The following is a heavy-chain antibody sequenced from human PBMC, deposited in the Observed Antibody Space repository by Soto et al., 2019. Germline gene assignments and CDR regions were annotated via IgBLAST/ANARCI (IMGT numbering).Heavy chain of an antibody. CDR1: GFTFSSNA. J-gene: IGHJ4*02. Sequence: PGGSLRLSCTASGFTFSSNAMTWVRQAPGKGLEWVGRIKSKTDGGTTDYAAPVKGRFTISRDDSKNTLYLQMNSLKTEDTAVYYCTTTSRRDGYHILPLPDYWGQGTLVTVSS. CDR2: IKSKTDGGTT. V-gene: IGHV3-15*01. CDR3: TTTSRRDGYHILPLPDY. D-gene: IGHD5-12*01.